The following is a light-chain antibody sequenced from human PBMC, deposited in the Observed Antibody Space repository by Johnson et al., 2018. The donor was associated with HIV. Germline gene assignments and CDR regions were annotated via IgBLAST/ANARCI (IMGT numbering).Light chain of an antibody. CDR2: DNN. CDR3: GTWDSRLSGV. CDR1: SSNIGNNY. J-gene: IGLJ1*01. V-gene: IGLV1-51*01. Sequence: QSVLTQPPSVSAAPGQKVTISCSGSSSNIGNNYVSWYQQLPGTAPKLLIYDNNKRPSGIPDRFSGSKSGTSATLGITGLQTGDEADYYCGTWDSRLSGVFGTGTKVTGL.